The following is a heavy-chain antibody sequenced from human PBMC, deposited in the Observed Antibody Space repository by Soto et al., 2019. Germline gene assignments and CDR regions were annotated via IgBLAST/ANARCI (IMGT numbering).Heavy chain of an antibody. J-gene: IGHJ4*02. CDR2: VTPRNGDT. CDR3: ARGGSYWARRNYFEY. CDR1: GYTFTSYD. D-gene: IGHD2-8*02. Sequence: ASVKVSWKASGYTFTSYDINWVRQAAGQGPEWMGSVTPRNGDTAFAQKYQGRVTVTSXTXXRXXXMXLXXLRSDDTAAYYCARGGSYWARRNYFEYWGQRTLDTVSS. V-gene: IGHV1-8*02.